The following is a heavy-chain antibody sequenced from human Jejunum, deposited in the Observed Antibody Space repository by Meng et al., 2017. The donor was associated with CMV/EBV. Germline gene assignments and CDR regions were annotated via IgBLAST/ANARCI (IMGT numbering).Heavy chain of an antibody. CDR1: YS. V-gene: IGHV3-48*04. J-gene: IGHJ4*02. D-gene: IGHD3-3*01. CDR3: ASPLLPYYDFWSDYYYFDY. CDR2: IGSTGIST. Sequence: YSMNWVRQATGKGLEWVAYIGSTGISTYYADSVKGRFTISRDIPQNSLYLQMNSLRAEDTAVYYCASPLLPYYDFWSDYYYFDYWGQGTRVTVSS.